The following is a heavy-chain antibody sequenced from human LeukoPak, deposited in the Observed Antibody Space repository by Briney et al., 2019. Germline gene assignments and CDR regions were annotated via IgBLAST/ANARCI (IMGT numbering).Heavy chain of an antibody. Sequence: ASVKVSCKASGYTFTGYYMHWVRQAPGQGLEWMGWINPNSGGTNYAQKFQGRVTMTRDTSISTAYMELSRLRSDDTAVYYCARIASSGGSYSRRPLALDAFDIWGQGTMVTVSS. CDR1: GYTFTGYY. CDR2: INPNSGGT. J-gene: IGHJ3*02. V-gene: IGHV1-2*02. CDR3: ARIASSGGSYSRRPLALDAFDI. D-gene: IGHD1-26*01.